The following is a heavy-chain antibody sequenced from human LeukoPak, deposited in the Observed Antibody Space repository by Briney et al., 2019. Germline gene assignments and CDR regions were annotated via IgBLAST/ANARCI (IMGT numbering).Heavy chain of an antibody. Sequence: SETLSLTCAVYGGSFSGYYWNWIRQPAGKGLEWIGRMYTSGSTNYNPSLKSRVTISVDTSKNQFSLKLSFVTAADTAVYYCARGVWFGSAFDIWGQGTMVTVSS. CDR2: MYTSGST. CDR3: ARGVWFGSAFDI. CDR1: GGSFSGYY. V-gene: IGHV4-59*10. J-gene: IGHJ3*02. D-gene: IGHD3-10*01.